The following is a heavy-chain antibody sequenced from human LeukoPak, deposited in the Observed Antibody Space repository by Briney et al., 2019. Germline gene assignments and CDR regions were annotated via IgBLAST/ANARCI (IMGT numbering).Heavy chain of an antibody. J-gene: IGHJ4*02. CDR3: ARGGGPYASTGFFAGPYDY. CDR2: LIPPFGTA. V-gene: IGHV1-69*05. Sequence: SVKVSCKASGDTFSTNVISWVRQAPGQGLEWMGGLIPPFGTAHYAQKLQGRVTITTDESTSTAYMVLSSLRSDDTAVYYCARGGGPYASTGFFAGPYDYWGQGTLVSVSS. CDR1: GDTFSTNV. D-gene: IGHD2-2*01.